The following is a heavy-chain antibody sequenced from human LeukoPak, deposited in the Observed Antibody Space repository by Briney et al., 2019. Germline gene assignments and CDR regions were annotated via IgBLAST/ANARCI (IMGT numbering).Heavy chain of an antibody. V-gene: IGHV3-23*01. CDR3: AKVGIAARPGPLGMDV. Sequence: GGSLRLSCAASGFTFSSYAMSWVRQAPGKGLEWVSAISGSGGSTYYADSVKGRFTISRDNSKNTLYLQTNSPRAEDTAVYYCAKVGIAARPGPLGMDVWGQGTTVTVSS. J-gene: IGHJ6*02. CDR1: GFTFSSYA. D-gene: IGHD6-6*01. CDR2: ISGSGGST.